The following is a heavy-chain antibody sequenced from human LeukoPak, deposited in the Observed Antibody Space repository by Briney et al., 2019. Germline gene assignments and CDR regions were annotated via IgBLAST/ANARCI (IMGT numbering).Heavy chain of an antibody. Sequence: GASVKVSCKASGYTFTSYYMHWVRQAPGQGLEWTGIINPSGGSASYAQKFQGRVTMTRDTSISTAYMELSRLRSDDTAVYYCARVVETFDYWGQGTLVTVSS. V-gene: IGHV1-46*01. CDR1: GYTFTSYY. D-gene: IGHD3-16*02. CDR2: INPSGGSA. J-gene: IGHJ4*02. CDR3: ARVVETFDY.